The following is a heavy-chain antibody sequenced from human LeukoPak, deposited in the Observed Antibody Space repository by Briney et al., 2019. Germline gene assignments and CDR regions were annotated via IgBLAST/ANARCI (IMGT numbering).Heavy chain of an antibody. CDR1: GGTFSSYT. CDR3: AHSGSYYQYYYGMDV. Sequence: ASVKVSCKASGGTFSSYTISWVRQAPGQGLEWMGRIIPILGIAIYAQKFQGRVTITADKSTSTAYMELSSLRSEDTAVYYCAHSGSYYQYYYGMDVWGQGTTVTVSS. J-gene: IGHJ6*02. D-gene: IGHD3-10*01. V-gene: IGHV1-69*02. CDR2: IIPILGIA.